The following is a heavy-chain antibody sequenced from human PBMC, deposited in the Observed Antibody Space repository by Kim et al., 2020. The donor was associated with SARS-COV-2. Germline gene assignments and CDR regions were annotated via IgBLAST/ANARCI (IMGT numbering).Heavy chain of an antibody. J-gene: IGHJ3*02. D-gene: IGHD6-6*01. V-gene: IGHV6-1*01. CDR3: AREQQLGHDAFDI. Sequence: YAVAGKNRITINPDTSKNQFSLQLNSVTPEDTAVYYCAREQQLGHDAFDIWGQGTMVTVSS.